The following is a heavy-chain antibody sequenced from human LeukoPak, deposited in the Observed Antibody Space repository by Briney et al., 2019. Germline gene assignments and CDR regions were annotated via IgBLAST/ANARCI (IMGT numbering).Heavy chain of an antibody. CDR3: ARLSCSGTSCYYYYYYYGMDV. CDR1: GGSISSSSYY. D-gene: IGHD2-2*01. J-gene: IGHJ6*02. Sequence: PSETLSLTCTVSGGSISSSSYYWGWIRQPPGKGLEWIGSIYYSGSTYYNPSLKSRVTISVDTSKNQFSLKLSSVTAADTAVYYCARLSCSGTSCYYYYYYYGMDVWGQGTTVTVSS. CDR2: IYYSGST. V-gene: IGHV4-39*01.